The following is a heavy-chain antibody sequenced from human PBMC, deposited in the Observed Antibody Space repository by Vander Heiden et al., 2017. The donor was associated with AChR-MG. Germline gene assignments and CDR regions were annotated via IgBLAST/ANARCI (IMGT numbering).Heavy chain of an antibody. Sequence: QVQLVPSGAEVKKPGASVKVSCKASGYTFTSYDINWVRQATGQGLEWMGWMNPNSGNTGYAQKFQGRVTMTRNTSISTAYMELSSLRSEDTAVYYCARKNYYDSSGYYSDAFDIWGQGTMVTVSS. CDR1: GYTFTSYD. CDR3: ARKNYYDSSGYYSDAFDI. CDR2: MNPNSGNT. J-gene: IGHJ3*02. D-gene: IGHD3-22*01. V-gene: IGHV1-8*01.